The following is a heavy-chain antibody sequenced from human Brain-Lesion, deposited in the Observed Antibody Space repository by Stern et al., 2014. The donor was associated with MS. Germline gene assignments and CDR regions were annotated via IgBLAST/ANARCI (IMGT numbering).Heavy chain of an antibody. V-gene: IGHV4-39*01. CDR2: IYYSGNT. CDR1: GGSVSSTSYA. J-gene: IGHJ5*02. Sequence: MQLVESGPGLVKPSETLSLTCTVAGGSVSSTSYAWAWIRQPPGKGLEWIGTIYYSGNTYYSPSLKSRLTISLDTSNNTFSPQLGSGTAADTAVYYCAGEEDIRYCSGGSCTGNWFDPWGQGTLVTVSS. CDR3: AGEEDIRYCSGGSCTGNWFDP. D-gene: IGHD2-15*01.